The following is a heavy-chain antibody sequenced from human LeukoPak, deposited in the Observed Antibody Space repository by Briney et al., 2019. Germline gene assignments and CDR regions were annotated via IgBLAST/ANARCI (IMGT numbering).Heavy chain of an antibody. V-gene: IGHV4-59*01. J-gene: IGHJ4*02. Sequence: PSETLSLTCTVSGGSISSYYWSWIRQPPGKGLEWIGYIYYSGGTNYNPSLKSRVTISVDTSKNQFSLKLSSVTAADTAVYYCARSHRPLLRFGEFGWGQGTLVTVSS. D-gene: IGHD3-10*01. CDR1: GGSISSYY. CDR2: IYYSGGT. CDR3: ARSHRPLLRFGEFG.